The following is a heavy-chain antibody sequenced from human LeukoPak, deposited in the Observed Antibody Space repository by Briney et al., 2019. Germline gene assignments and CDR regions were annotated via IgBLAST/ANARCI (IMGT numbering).Heavy chain of an antibody. CDR3: ARGDEYSSSSSYYYYMDV. Sequence: GGSLRLSCAASGFTFTNYGMHWVRQAPGKGLEWVAVIWHDGRHKYYADSVKGRFTISRDNSKNTLYLQMNSLRAEDTAVYYCARGDEYSSSSSYYYYMDVWGKGTTVTVSS. D-gene: IGHD6-6*01. CDR1: GFTFTNYG. CDR2: IWHDGRHK. V-gene: IGHV3-33*01. J-gene: IGHJ6*03.